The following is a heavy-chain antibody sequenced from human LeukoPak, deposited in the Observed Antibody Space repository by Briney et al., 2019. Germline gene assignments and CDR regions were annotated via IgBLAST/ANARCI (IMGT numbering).Heavy chain of an antibody. Sequence: EASVKVSCKASGYTFSTYDINWVRQATGQGLEWMGWMNPHNGDTGYAQRFQGRVTFTRTTSISTAYLELGSLTSEDTAVYFCARGSWTGDGYTTDHWGQGTLVTVSS. CDR3: ARGSWTGDGYTTDH. V-gene: IGHV1-8*03. CDR1: GYTFSTYD. J-gene: IGHJ4*02. CDR2: MNPHNGDT. D-gene: IGHD5-24*01.